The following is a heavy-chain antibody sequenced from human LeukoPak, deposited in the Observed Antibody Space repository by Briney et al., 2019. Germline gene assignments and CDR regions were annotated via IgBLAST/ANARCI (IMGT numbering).Heavy chain of an antibody. CDR1: GGTFSSYA. CDR3: ARERWHCRGNDCYSVYYYGLDV. V-gene: IGHV1-69*13. CDR2: IIPIFATA. J-gene: IGHJ6*02. Sequence: ASVKVSCKASGGTFSSYAISWVRQAPGQGLEWMGGIIPIFATANYAQKFQGRVTITADESTSTAYMELSSLRSEDTAVYYRARERWHCRGNDCYSVYYYGLDVWGQGTTVTVSS. D-gene: IGHD2-15*01.